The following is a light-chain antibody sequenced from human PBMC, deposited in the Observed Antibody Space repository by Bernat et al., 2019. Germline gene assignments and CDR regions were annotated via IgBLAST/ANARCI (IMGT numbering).Light chain of an antibody. CDR3: MQGTHWPPNT. V-gene: IGKV2-30*01. CDR2: KVS. CDR1: QSLVYSDGKIY. J-gene: IGKJ2*01. Sequence: DVVMPQSPLSLPVTLGQPASISCRSSQSLVYSDGKIYLNWFQQRPGQSPRRLISKVSNRDSGVPDRFSGSGSGTDFTLNISRVEADDVGIYYCMQGTHWPPNTFGQGTKLEIK.